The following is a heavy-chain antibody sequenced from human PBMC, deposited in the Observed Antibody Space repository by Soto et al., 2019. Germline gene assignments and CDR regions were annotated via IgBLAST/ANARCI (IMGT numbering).Heavy chain of an antibody. CDR1: GYTFTSYA. J-gene: IGHJ3*02. Sequence: GASVKVSCKASGYTFTSYAMHWVRQAPGQRLEWMGWINAGNGNTKYSQKFQGRVTITRDTSASTAYMGLSSLRSEDTAVYYCARGAFWDIVVVVAATSAFDIWGQGTMVTVSS. D-gene: IGHD2-15*01. CDR2: INAGNGNT. V-gene: IGHV1-3*01. CDR3: ARGAFWDIVVVVAATSAFDI.